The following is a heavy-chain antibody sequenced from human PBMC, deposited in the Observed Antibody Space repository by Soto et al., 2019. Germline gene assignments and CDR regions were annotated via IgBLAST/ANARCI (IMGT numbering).Heavy chain of an antibody. D-gene: IGHD5-12*01. CDR2: MNPNSGTT. J-gene: IGHJ6*02. CDR1: GYTFTSYD. Sequence: ASVKVSCKASGYTFTSYDINWVRQSTGQGLEWMGWMNPNSGTTGYAQKFQGRVTMTRNTSISTAYMELSSLRSEDTAVYYCARSSSGYDFYYYYYGMDVWGQGTTVTVSS. V-gene: IGHV1-8*01. CDR3: ARSSSGYDFYYYYYGMDV.